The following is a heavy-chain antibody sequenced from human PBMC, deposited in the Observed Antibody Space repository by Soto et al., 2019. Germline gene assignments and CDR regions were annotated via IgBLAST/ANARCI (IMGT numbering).Heavy chain of an antibody. CDR2: INPGNGDT. V-gene: IGHV1-3*01. D-gene: IGHD3-10*01. CDR1: GYTITTYT. Sequence: GASAKVSCKASGYTITTYTLQWFRQAPGQRLEWMGWINPGNGDTKYSQTFQGRVTITSDTSASTAYMELSSLGSEDTAVYYCTRDPGRSWFDPWGQGTLVTVSS. J-gene: IGHJ5*02. CDR3: TRDPGRSWFDP.